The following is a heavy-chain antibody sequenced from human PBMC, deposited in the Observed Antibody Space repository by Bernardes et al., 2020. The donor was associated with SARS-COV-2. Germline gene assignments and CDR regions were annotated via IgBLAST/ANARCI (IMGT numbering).Heavy chain of an antibody. Sequence: GSLRLSCAASGFTFSNYAMSWVRQAPGKGLEWVSAISGSGGSTYYTDSVKGRFTISRDNSKNSLYLQMNSLRAEDTAVYYCAKNQGGNDYSYWYFDLWGRGSLVTVSS. CDR1: GFTFSNYA. CDR2: ISGSGGST. D-gene: IGHD3-16*01. V-gene: IGHV3-23*01. J-gene: IGHJ2*01. CDR3: AKNQGGNDYSYWYFDL.